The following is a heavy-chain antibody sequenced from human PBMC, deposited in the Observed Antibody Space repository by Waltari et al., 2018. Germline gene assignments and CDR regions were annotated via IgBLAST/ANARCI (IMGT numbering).Heavy chain of an antibody. Sequence: EEQVVESGGGLVQPGGSLRLSCAASGFTFDSYWMHWVRQVPGKGLVWFSRVNNDGSDTIYADFVKGRFTISRDNAKNTVYLQMNSLRVDDTAIYYCVRDRPHNWFDPWGQGTLVTVSS. CDR3: VRDRPHNWFDP. V-gene: IGHV3-74*01. CDR2: VNNDGSDT. CDR1: GFTFDSYW. J-gene: IGHJ5*01.